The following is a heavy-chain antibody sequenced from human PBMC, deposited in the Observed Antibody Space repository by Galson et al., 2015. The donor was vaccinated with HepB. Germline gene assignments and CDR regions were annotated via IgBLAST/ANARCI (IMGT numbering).Heavy chain of an antibody. Sequence: SLRLSCAASGFTLSDYWMTWVRQAPGKGLEWVATIKPDEGEIFYVDSVKGRFTISRDNAKNTVYLQMDSLRAEDTAVYYCARGRSFGSGNYHTFDFWGQGALVTVSS. D-gene: IGHD3-10*01. V-gene: IGHV3-7*01. CDR3: ARGRSFGSGNYHTFDF. CDR2: IKPDEGEI. J-gene: IGHJ4*02. CDR1: GFTLSDYW.